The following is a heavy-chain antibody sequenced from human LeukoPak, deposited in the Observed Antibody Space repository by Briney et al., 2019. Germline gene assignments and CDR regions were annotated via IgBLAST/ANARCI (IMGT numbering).Heavy chain of an antibody. CDR1: GFTVSSNY. CDR3: ARVAAASGFDY. Sequence: GGSLRPSCAASGFTVSSNYMSWVRQAPGKGLEWVSVIYSGGSTYYADSVKGRFTISRDNSKNTLYLQMNSLRAEDTAVYYCARVAAASGFDYWGQGTLVTVSS. J-gene: IGHJ4*02. D-gene: IGHD2-15*01. V-gene: IGHV3-66*01. CDR2: IYSGGST.